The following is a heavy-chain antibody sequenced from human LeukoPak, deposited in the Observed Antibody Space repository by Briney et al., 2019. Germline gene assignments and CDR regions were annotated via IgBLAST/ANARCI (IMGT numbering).Heavy chain of an antibody. D-gene: IGHD3-22*01. V-gene: IGHV1-24*01. Sequence: ASVKVSCKVSVYSVNELSMHWVRQAPGLGLEWMGGFNREDDAPVYAQQFQGKVTMTEDTSTDTAYMELSSLRSEDTALYYCATLDSDYDTSGRPLLPDWGQGALVTVSS. CDR1: VYSVNELS. CDR2: FNREDDAP. CDR3: ATLDSDYDTSGRPLLPD. J-gene: IGHJ4*02.